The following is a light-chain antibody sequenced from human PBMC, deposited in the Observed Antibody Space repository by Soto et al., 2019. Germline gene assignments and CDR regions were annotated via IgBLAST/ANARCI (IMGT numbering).Light chain of an antibody. V-gene: IGKV1-5*01. CDR3: QQYNSYSFT. J-gene: IGKJ3*01. CDR2: DAS. CDR1: QSISIW. Sequence: DIQMTQSPSTLSASVGDRVTITCRASQSISIWLAWYQQKPGGAPKLLIYDASSLESVVPSRFSGSGSGTEFTLTISSLQPDDFATYYCQQYNSYSFTFGPGTKVDIK.